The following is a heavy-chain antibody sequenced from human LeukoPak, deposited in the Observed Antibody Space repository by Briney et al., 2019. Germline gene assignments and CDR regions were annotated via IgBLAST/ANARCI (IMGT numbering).Heavy chain of an antibody. J-gene: IGHJ4*02. V-gene: IGHV4-4*02. CDR3: AREGGFFRPLDY. CDR1: GGSVTSTNW. CDR2: VHLDGRT. Sequence: SETLSLTSGVSGGSVTSTNWWAWVRQPPGKGLEWIGEVHLDGRTNYNPSLKSRLTMSVDLSENHISLKLTSVTAADTAVYYCAREGGFFRPLDYSGQGTLVTVSS. D-gene: IGHD3-3*01.